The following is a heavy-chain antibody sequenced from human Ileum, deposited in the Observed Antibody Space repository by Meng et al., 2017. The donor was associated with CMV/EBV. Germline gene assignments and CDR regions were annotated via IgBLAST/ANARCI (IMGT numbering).Heavy chain of an antibody. CDR1: GFTFSSLW. CDR3: ARVAAAGRGMDG. CDR2: INQDESQK. J-gene: IGHJ6*02. V-gene: IGHV3-7*04. D-gene: IGHD6-13*01. Sequence: GESLKISCAASGFTFSSLWMTWVRQAPGKGLEWVANINQDESQKNYLDSVKGRFTISRDNAKNSLFLQMSSLRGGETAVYYGARVAAAGRGMDGWGQGTTVTVSS.